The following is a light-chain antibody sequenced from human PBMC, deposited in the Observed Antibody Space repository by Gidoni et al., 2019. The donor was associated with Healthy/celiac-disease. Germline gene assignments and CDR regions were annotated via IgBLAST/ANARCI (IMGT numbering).Light chain of an antibody. CDR1: SSDVGGYNY. CDR2: DVS. Sequence: QSALTPPAPVSGSPGQSITISCTGTSSDVGGYNYVSWYQQHPGQAPKLMIYDVSNRPSGVSNRFSGSKSGNTASLTISGLQAEDEADYYCSSYTSSSTRVFGGGTKLTVL. V-gene: IGLV2-14*03. CDR3: SSYTSSSTRV. J-gene: IGLJ3*02.